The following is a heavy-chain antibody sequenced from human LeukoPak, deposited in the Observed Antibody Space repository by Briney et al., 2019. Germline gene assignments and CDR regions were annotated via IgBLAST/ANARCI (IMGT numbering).Heavy chain of an antibody. Sequence: SETLSLTCTVSGGSISSSSYYWGWLRQPPGQGLEWVGSICYSGSTYYNLSLKSRVTISVDTSKNQFSLKLSSVTAADTTVYYCARQELSATMIVVPDAFDIWGQGTMVTVSS. J-gene: IGHJ3*02. CDR2: ICYSGST. CDR1: GGSISSSSYY. CDR3: ARQELSATMIVVPDAFDI. D-gene: IGHD3-22*01. V-gene: IGHV4-39*01.